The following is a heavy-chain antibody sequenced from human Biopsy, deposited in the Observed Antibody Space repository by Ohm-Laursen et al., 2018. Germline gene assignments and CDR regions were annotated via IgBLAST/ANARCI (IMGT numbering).Heavy chain of an antibody. Sequence: ASVKVSCKAFGYTFITYYVNWVRQAPGQGLEWMGKINPSGGSTSYAQKFQGRVTMTRDTSTTTVYMELSSLRSEDTAVYYCARGSNDFGGLYFPRWGQGTLLTVSS. CDR3: ARGSNDFGGLYFPR. V-gene: IGHV1-46*01. CDR2: INPSGGST. CDR1: GYTFITYY. D-gene: IGHD4-23*01. J-gene: IGHJ4*02.